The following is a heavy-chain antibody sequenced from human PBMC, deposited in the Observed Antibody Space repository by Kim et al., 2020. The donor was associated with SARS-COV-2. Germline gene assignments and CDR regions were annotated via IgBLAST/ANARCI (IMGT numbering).Heavy chain of an antibody. D-gene: IGHD3-16*01. V-gene: IGHV3-7*01. Sequence: KQYASPVQGRFAISRDNAKNTVYLQMNSLGVDDTAVYFCGYSYAYAFDSWGQGTMVTVSS. CDR2: K. J-gene: IGHJ3*02. CDR3: GYSYAYAFDS.